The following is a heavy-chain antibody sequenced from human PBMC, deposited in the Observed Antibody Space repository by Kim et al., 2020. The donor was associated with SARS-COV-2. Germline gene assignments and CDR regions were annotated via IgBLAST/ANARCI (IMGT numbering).Heavy chain of an antibody. CDR1: GFTFGDYY. CDR2: IRTNTYGGTT. D-gene: IGHD2-21*02. CDR3: ARCRRGDEYMDV. V-gene: IGHV3-49*04. J-gene: IGHJ6*03. Sequence: GGSLRLSCTASGFTFGDYYMTWVRLAPGKGLEWVGVIRTNTYGGTTEYAPSVNGRFIVSRDDSNSIAYLQLNSLKSEDTAVYYCARCRRGDEYMDVWG.